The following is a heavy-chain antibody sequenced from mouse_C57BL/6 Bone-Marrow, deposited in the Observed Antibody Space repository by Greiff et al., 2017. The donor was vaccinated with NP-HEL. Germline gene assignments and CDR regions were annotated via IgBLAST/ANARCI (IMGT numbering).Heavy chain of an antibody. CDR3: ARGAMDY. CDR2: INYDGSST. J-gene: IGHJ4*01. CDR1: GFTFSDYY. Sequence: EVKLMESEGGLVQPGSSMKLSCTASGFTFSDYYMAWVRQVPEKGLEWVANINYDGSSTYYLDSLKSRFIISRDNAKNMLYLQMSSQKSEDTATYYCARGAMDYWGQGTSVTVSS. V-gene: IGHV5-16*01.